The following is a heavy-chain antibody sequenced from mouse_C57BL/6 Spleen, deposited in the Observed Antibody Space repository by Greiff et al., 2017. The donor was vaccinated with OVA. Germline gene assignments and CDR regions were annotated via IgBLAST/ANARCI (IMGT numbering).Heavy chain of an antibody. CDR3: ARSPDYYAMDD. J-gene: IGHJ4*01. CDR2: IDPSDSYT. CDR1: GYTFTSYW. V-gene: IGHV1-69*01. Sequence: QVQLQQPGAELVMPGASVKLSCKASGYTFTSYWMHWVKQRPGQGLEWIGEIDPSDSYTNYNQKFKGKSTLTVDKSSSTAYMQLSSLTSEDSAVYYCARSPDYYAMDDWGQGTSVTVSS.